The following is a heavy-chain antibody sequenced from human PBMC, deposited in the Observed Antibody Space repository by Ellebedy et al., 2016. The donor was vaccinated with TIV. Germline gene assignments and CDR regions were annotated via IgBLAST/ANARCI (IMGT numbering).Heavy chain of an antibody. D-gene: IGHD1-26*01. CDR1: GGSISSSSYY. CDR3: ARRPSGSYSDY. Sequence: SETLSLXCTVSGGSISSSSYYWGWIRQPPGKGLEWIESIYYSGSTYYNPSLKSRVTISVDTSKNQFSLKLSSVTAADTAVYYCARRPSGSYSDYWGQGTLVTVSS. CDR2: IYYSGST. J-gene: IGHJ4*02. V-gene: IGHV4-39*07.